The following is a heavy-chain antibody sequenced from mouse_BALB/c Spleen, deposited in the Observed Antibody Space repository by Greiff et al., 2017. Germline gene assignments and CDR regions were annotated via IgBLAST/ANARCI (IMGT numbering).Heavy chain of an antibody. CDR1: GFTFSSYT. Sequence: EVKLMESGGGLVKPGGSLKLSCAASGFTFSSYTMSWVRQTPEKRLEWVATISSGGSYTYYPDSVKGRFTISRDNAKNTLYLQMSSLKSEDTAMYYCTRVWEGFAYWGQGTLVTVSA. D-gene: IGHD4-1*01. CDR2: ISSGGSYT. CDR3: TRVWEGFAY. V-gene: IGHV5-6-4*01. J-gene: IGHJ3*01.